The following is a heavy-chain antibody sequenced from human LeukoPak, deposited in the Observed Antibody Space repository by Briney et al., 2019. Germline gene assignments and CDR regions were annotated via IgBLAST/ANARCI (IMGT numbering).Heavy chain of an antibody. CDR3: ARNVAAAATTGISGY. Sequence: ASVKVSCKASGYTFTSYGISWVRQAPGQGLEWMGWINPNSGTTNYAQSSQGRITMTRDTSISTAYMELDRLRSDDTAVFYCARNVAAAATTGISGYWGQGTLVTVSS. CDR2: INPNSGTT. D-gene: IGHD6-13*01. CDR1: GYTFTSYG. J-gene: IGHJ4*02. V-gene: IGHV1-2*02.